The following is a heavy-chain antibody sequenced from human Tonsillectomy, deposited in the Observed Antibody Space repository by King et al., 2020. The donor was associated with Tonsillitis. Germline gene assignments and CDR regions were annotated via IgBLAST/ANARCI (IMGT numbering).Heavy chain of an antibody. CDR3: ARDNFWGCYNYFDY. CDR1: GYTFTGYY. V-gene: IGHV1-2*02. CDR2: INPNSGGT. D-gene: IGHD3-16*01. Sequence: VQLVESGAEVKKPGASVKVSCKASGYTFTGYYMHWVRQAPGQGLEWMGWINPNSGGTNYAQKFQGRVTMTRDTSISTAYMGLSRQRSDDTAVYYCARDNFWGCYNYFDYWGQGTLVTVSS. J-gene: IGHJ4*02.